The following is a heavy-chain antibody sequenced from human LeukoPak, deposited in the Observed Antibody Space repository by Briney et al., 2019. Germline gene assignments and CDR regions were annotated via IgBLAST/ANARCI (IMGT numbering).Heavy chain of an antibody. V-gene: IGHV1-46*01. CDR3: ARDPHTFGFSGDWFDP. D-gene: IGHD3-16*01. J-gene: IGHJ5*02. CDR2: INPTGVST. Sequence: ASVKVSCKASGYTFTSYYMHWVRQAPGEGLEWMGIINPTGVSTSYAQKFQGRVTMTRDTSISTAYMELSRLRSDDTAVYYCARDPHTFGFSGDWFDPWGQGTLVTVSS. CDR1: GYTFTSYY.